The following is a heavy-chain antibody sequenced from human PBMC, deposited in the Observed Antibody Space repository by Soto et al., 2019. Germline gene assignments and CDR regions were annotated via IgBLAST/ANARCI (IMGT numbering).Heavy chain of an antibody. CDR2: IKFDGSSA. CDR1: GFTFSDYG. V-gene: IGHV3-74*01. D-gene: IGHD3-10*01. CDR3: ARGVRGHYGFDV. J-gene: IGHJ3*01. Sequence: GGSQRLSCAASGFTFSDYGVHWVRQAPGKGLVWVSRIKFDGSSANYADSVKGRFTISRDNARDTVYLQMNSLRAEDTAVYYCARGVRGHYGFDVWGQGTMVTVS.